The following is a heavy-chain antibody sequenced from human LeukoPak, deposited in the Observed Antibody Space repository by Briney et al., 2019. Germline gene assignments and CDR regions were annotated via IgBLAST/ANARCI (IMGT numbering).Heavy chain of an antibody. Sequence: PSETLSLTCAVYGGSFSGYYWSWIRQPPGKGLEWIGEINHSGSTNYNPSLKSRVTISVDTSKNQFSLKLSSVTAADTAVYYCARHRDCSSTSCYTYYYYYMDVWGKGTTVTVSS. CDR2: INHSGST. D-gene: IGHD2-2*02. V-gene: IGHV4-34*01. CDR3: ARHRDCSSTSCYTYYYYYMDV. J-gene: IGHJ6*03. CDR1: GGSFSGYY.